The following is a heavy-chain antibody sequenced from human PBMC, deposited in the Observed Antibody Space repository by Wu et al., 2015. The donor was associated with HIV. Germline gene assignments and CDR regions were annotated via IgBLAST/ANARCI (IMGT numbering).Heavy chain of an antibody. D-gene: IGHD5-24*01. CDR3: AREVGDGYRKFDH. CDR1: GDTFSDRY. V-gene: IGHV1-69-2*01. CDR2: VYVGDGET. Sequence: EVQLVQSGAEVKKPGSTVKISCKVSGDTFSDRYIHWVQQAPGKGLEWMGLVYVGDGETKYAEKFQGRVSVTADKSIDTAYMTLTKLRSEDTAVYYCAREVGDGYRKFDHWGQGTLVTVSS. J-gene: IGHJ4*02.